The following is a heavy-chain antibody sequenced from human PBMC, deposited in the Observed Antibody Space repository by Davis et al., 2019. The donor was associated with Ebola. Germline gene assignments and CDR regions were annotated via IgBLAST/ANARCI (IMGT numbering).Heavy chain of an antibody. J-gene: IGHJ6*02. V-gene: IGHV1-3*01. Sequence: ASVKVSCKASGYTFTSYAMHWVRQAPGQRLEWMGWINAGNGNTKYSQKFQGRVTMTRDTSTSTVYMELSSLRSEDTAVYYCARAVVVEGYYYYGMDVWGQGTTVTVSS. D-gene: IGHD2-21*01. CDR2: INAGNGNT. CDR1: GYTFTSYA. CDR3: ARAVVVEGYYYYGMDV.